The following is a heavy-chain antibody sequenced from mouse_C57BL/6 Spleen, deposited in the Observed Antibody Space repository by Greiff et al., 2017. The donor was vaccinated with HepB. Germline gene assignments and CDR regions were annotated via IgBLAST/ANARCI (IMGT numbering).Heavy chain of an antibody. J-gene: IGHJ1*03. CDR2: FHPYNDDT. CDR3: AKANWDERNWYFDV. Sequence: QVQLQQSGAELVKPGASVKMSCKASGYTFPTYPIEWMKQNHGKSLEWIGNFHPYNDDTKYNEKFKGKATLTVEKSSSTVYLELRRLTSDDSAVYYCAKANWDERNWYFDVWGKGTTVTVSS. V-gene: IGHV1-47*01. D-gene: IGHD4-1*01. CDR1: GYTFPTYP.